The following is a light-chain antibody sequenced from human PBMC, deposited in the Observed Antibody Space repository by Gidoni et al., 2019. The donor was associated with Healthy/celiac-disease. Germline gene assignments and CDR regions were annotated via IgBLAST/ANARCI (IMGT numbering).Light chain of an antibody. Sequence: EIVLTQSPGTLSLSPGERATLSCRASQSVSSSYLAWYQQKPGQAPRLLIYGASSRATGIPDRFSGRGSGTDFTLTISRLEPEDFAVYYCQQYGSSLLFGGGTKVEIK. CDR3: QQYGSSLL. V-gene: IGKV3-20*01. J-gene: IGKJ4*01. CDR2: GAS. CDR1: QSVSSSY.